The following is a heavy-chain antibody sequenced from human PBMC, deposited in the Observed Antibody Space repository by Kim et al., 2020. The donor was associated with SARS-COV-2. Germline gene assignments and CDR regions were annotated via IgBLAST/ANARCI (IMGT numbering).Heavy chain of an antibody. J-gene: IGHJ3*02. CDR3: ARHHDGGLDAFDI. V-gene: IGHV5-51*01. D-gene: IGHD4-17*01. Sequence: TPPIQGQVTHSADKSNGTAYLQWSSLKASDTAMYYCARHHDGGLDAFDIWGQGTMVTVSS.